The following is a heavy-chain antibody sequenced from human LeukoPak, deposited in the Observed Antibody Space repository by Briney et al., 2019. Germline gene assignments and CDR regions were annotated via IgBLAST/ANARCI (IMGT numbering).Heavy chain of an antibody. Sequence: GGSLRLSCAASGFTFSSYWMHWVRQAPGKGLVWVSRINSDGSSTSYADSVKGRFTISRDNSENTLYLQMNSLRAEDTAVYYCAKSSGYGDYDYYYYYMDVWGKGTTVTISS. CDR2: INSDGSST. J-gene: IGHJ6*03. D-gene: IGHD4-17*01. CDR3: AKSSGYGDYDYYYYYMDV. CDR1: GFTFSSYW. V-gene: IGHV3-74*01.